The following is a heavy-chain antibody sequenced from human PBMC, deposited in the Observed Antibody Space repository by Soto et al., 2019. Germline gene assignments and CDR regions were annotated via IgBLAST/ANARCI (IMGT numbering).Heavy chain of an antibody. CDR3: ARGNRLGMSYFDY. D-gene: IGHD1-26*01. J-gene: IGHJ4*02. Sequence: QLPLQESGPGLVKPSETLSLTCTVSGGSISSSSYYWGWIRQPPGKGLEWIGSIYYSGSTYYNPSLKRRVXXSXDXXKYQFSLKLSSVTAADTAVYYCARGNRLGMSYFDYWGQGTLVTVSS. CDR2: IYYSGST. CDR1: GGSISSSSYY. V-gene: IGHV4-39*01.